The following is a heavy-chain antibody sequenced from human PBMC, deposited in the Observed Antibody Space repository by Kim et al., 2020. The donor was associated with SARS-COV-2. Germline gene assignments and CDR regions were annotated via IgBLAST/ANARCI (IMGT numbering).Heavy chain of an antibody. J-gene: IGHJ4*02. CDR3: ARRGSYFGPIDY. V-gene: IGHV4-4*09. D-gene: IGHD1-26*01. Sequence: NTHPSLTSRRTQSVDTSKNHVSLRLSSVTAADTAVYYCARRGSYFGPIDYWGQGTLVTVSS.